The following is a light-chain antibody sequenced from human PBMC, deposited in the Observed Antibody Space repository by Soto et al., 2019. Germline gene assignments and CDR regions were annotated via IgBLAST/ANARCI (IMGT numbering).Light chain of an antibody. CDR1: QGVSRK. V-gene: IGKV3-15*01. Sequence: EIVMTQSPATLSVAPGERVTFSCRASQGVSRKLAWYQHKPGQAPRLLIYRASTRATNIPARFSGSGSGTEFTLTISSLQSEDFALYYCQQYHNLWTFGQGTKVDIK. CDR2: RAS. CDR3: QQYHNLWT. J-gene: IGKJ1*01.